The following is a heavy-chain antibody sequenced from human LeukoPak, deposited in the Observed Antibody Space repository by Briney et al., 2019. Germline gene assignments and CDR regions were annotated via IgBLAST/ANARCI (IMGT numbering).Heavy chain of an antibody. J-gene: IGHJ4*02. D-gene: IGHD3-10*01. V-gene: IGHV3-11*01. Sequence: PGGSLRLSCAASGFTFSDYYMSWIRQPPGKGLEWVSYISSSGTTMYYADSERGRFTVSRDNAKNSLYLQMDSLSAEDTAVYYCASLRGVNRWGQGTLVTVSS. CDR2: ISSSGTTM. CDR1: GFTFSDYY. CDR3: ASLRGVNR.